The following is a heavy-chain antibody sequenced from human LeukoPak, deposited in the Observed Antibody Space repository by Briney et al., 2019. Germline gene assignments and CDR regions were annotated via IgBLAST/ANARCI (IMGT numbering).Heavy chain of an antibody. Sequence: GGTLRLSCAASGFIFSSHGMNWVRQAPGKGLEWVSGITPSGDITYYADSVKGRFTISRDNAKNTLYLQMNSLRADDTAVYYCARGGGVTMVVEYYFDYWGQGTLVTVSS. CDR3: ARGGGVTMVVEYYFDY. D-gene: IGHD3-10*01. CDR1: GFIFSSHG. J-gene: IGHJ4*02. CDR2: ITPSGDIT. V-gene: IGHV3-23*01.